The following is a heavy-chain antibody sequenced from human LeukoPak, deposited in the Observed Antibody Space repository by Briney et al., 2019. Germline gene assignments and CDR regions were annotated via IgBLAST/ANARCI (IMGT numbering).Heavy chain of an antibody. D-gene: IGHD3-22*01. V-gene: IGHV4-4*07. CDR3: ARDLYYDSTGYYLNYHYYMDV. J-gene: IGHJ6*03. Sequence: PSETPSLTCTVSGGAISSYYWSWIRQSAGKGLEWIGRLYTSGRTDYNPSLKSRVSMSVDTSMNLLSLKLSSVTAADTAVYYCARDLYYDSTGYYLNYHYYMDVWGVGTTVTVSS. CDR1: GGAISSYY. CDR2: LYTSGRT.